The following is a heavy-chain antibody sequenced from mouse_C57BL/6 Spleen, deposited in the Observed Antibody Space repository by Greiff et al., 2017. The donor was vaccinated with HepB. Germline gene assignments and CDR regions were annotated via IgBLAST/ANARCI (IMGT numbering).Heavy chain of an antibody. CDR1: GYTFTDYE. D-gene: IGHD3-3*01. Sequence: QVHVKQSGAELVRPGASVTLSCKASGYTFTDYEMHWVKQTPVHGLEWIGAIDPETGGTAYNQKFKGKAILTADKSSSTAYMELRSLTSGDSAVYYCTRGDAGTWFAYWGQGTLVTVSA. CDR2: IDPETGGT. CDR3: TRGDAGTWFAY. J-gene: IGHJ3*01. V-gene: IGHV1-15*01.